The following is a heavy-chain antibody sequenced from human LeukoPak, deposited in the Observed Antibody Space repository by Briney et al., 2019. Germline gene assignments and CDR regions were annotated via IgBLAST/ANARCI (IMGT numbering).Heavy chain of an antibody. D-gene: IGHD2-2*01. CDR1: GFSVSTFS. V-gene: IGHV3-74*01. Sequence: PGGSLTLSCAASGFSVSTFSMHWVRQVPGKGLVWVSRFKWDGIVSYADSVKGQFTISRDNAKNTVLLQMNSLRAEDTALYYCAGEDVPLFKDAFDIWGQGTMVTASS. CDR3: AGEDVPLFKDAFDI. CDR2: FKWDGIV. J-gene: IGHJ3*02.